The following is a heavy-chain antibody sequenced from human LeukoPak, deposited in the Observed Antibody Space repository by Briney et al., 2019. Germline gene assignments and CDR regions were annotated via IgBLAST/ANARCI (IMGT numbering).Heavy chain of an antibody. V-gene: IGHV3-23*01. CDR3: ATSNAVAGTLDFDY. CDR2: ISGRGGST. J-gene: IGHJ4*02. CDR1: GFTPTSYA. Sequence: GGSPRLSSAPSGFTPTSYAMSWVPPAPGEGLEWGSAISGRGGSTYYADSVKVRFTISRDNSKITLYLQMNSLRAEDTAVYDCATSNAVAGTLDFDYWGQGTLVTVSS. D-gene: IGHD6-19*01.